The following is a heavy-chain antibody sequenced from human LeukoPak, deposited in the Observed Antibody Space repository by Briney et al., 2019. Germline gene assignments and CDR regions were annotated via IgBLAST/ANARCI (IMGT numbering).Heavy chain of an antibody. V-gene: IGHV3-21*01. CDR3: ARDPAPGDN. CDR2: ISSISNYQ. Sequence: GGSLRLSCAASGFTFSAYSMNWVRQAPGKGLEWVSSISSISNYQYYADSMKGRFTISRDNAKNSLYLQMNSLRAEDTAVYYCARDPAPGDNWGQGTLVTVSS. D-gene: IGHD3-10*01. CDR1: GFTFSAYS. J-gene: IGHJ4*02.